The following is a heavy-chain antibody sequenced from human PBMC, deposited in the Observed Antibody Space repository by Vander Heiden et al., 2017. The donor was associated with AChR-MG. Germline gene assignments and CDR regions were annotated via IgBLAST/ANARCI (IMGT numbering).Heavy chain of an antibody. J-gene: IGHJ4*02. CDR3: AKDLGDFWSGYRY. D-gene: IGHD3-3*01. V-gene: IGHV3-30*02. CDR1: GFTFSSYG. CDR2: IRYDGSNK. Sequence: QVQLVESGGGVVQPGGSLRLSCAASGFTFSSYGMHWVRQAPGKGLEWVAFIRYDGSNKYYADSVKGRFTISRDNSKNTLYLQMNSLRAEDTAVYYCAKDLGDFWSGYRYWGQGTLVTVSS.